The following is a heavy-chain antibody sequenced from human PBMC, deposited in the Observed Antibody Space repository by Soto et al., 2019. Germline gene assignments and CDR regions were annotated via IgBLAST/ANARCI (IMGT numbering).Heavy chain of an antibody. CDR3: ARCRYCSGGSCSPQGFDP. J-gene: IGHJ5*02. V-gene: IGHV1-8*01. CDR1: GYTFTSYD. CDR2: MNPNSGNT. Sequence: GASVKVSCKDSGYTFTSYDINRVRQPTGQGLEWMGWMNPNSGNTGYAQKFQGRVTMTRNTSISTAYMELSSLRSEDTAVYYCARCRYCSGGSCSPQGFDPWGQGTLVTVSS. D-gene: IGHD2-15*01.